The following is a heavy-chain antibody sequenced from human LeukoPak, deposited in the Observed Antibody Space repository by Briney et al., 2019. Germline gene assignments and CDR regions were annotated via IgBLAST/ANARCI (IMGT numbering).Heavy chain of an antibody. J-gene: IGHJ4*02. CDR2: ISSSSSTI. V-gene: IGHV3-48*04. CDR1: GFTVSSYS. D-gene: IGHD3-9*01. CDR3: ARGLQRPLFDWLLGPGY. Sequence: GGSLRLSCAASGFTVSSYSMNWVRQAPGKGLEWVSYISSSSSTIYYADFVKGRFTISRDNAKNALYLQMNSLRAEDTAVYYCARGLQRPLFDWLLGPGYWGQGTLVTVSS.